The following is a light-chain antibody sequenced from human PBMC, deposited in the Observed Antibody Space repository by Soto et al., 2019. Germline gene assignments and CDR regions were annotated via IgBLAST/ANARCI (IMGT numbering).Light chain of an antibody. CDR3: QQYNDWPRT. CDR1: QSVRSN. Sequence: LMTQSPATLSVSPGERVTLSCRASQSVRSNLAWYQQKPGQSPRLLIYSSSARATGIPDRFSASGSATEFTLTISSLPSEDFAVYYCQQYNDWPRTFGQGTKVDIK. V-gene: IGKV3-15*01. CDR2: SSS. J-gene: IGKJ1*01.